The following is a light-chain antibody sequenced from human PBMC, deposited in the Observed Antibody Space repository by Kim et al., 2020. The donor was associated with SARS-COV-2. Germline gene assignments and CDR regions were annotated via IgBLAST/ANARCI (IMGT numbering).Light chain of an antibody. CDR3: LSYTTNSVSI. CDR1: SSDIGAYNF. CDR2: DVN. V-gene: IGLV2-14*03. J-gene: IGLJ2*01. Sequence: QSVLTQPASVSGSPGQSITISCTGTSSDIGAYNFVSWFQQHPGRAPNLLISDVNKRPSGVSNRFSGSKSGNTASLTISGLQAEDEADYYCLSYTTNSVSIFCGGTQLTVL.